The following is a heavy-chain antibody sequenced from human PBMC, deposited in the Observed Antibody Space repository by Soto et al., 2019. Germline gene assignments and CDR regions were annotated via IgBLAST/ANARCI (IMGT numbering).Heavy chain of an antibody. D-gene: IGHD1-26*01. CDR2: IYYSGST. V-gene: IGHV4-30-4*01. Sequence: PSETLALTCIVSDGSISSGDYYWSWIRQPPGKGLEWIGYIYYSGSTYYNPSLKSRVTISVDTSKNQFSLKLSSVTAADTAVYYCARGIVGTNRPFDYWGQGTLVTVSS. J-gene: IGHJ4*02. CDR3: ARGIVGTNRPFDY. CDR1: DGSISSGDYY.